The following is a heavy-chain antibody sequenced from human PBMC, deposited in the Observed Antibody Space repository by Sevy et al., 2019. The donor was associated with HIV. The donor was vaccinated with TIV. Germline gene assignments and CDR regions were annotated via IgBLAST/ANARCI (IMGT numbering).Heavy chain of an antibody. J-gene: IGHJ3*02. D-gene: IGHD3-3*01. Sequence: ASVKVSCKASGYTFTSYGISWVRQAPGQGLEWMGWISAYNGDTNYAQKLQGRVTMTTDTSTRTAYMELTSLRSDDTAVYFCAGGYYDFWSGYYRRDAFDSWGQGTRVTVSS. CDR2: ISAYNGDT. CDR3: AGGYYDFWSGYYRRDAFDS. CDR1: GYTFTSYG. V-gene: IGHV1-18*01.